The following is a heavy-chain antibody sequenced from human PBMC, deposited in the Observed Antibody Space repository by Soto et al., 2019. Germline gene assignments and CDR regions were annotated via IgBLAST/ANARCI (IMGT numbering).Heavy chain of an antibody. CDR2: ISTYNGNT. J-gene: IGHJ6*02. CDR3: ARDPYHVLMVNAPHLYVLAV. CDR1: GYTFTTYD. Sequence: ASVKVSCKASGYTFTTYDISWVRQAPGQGLEWMGRISTYNGNTNYPQSLQGRLTMTTDTSTTTAYMELRSLRSDDTAVYYCARDPYHVLMVNAPHLYVLAVWGQGTTVTVSS. V-gene: IGHV1-18*01. D-gene: IGHD2-8*01.